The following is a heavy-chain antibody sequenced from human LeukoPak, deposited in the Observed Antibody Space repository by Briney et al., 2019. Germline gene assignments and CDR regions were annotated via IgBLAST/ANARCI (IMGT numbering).Heavy chain of an antibody. CDR2: ISAYNGHR. CDR3: ARDQGGGNCDF. D-gene: IGHD2-21*01. J-gene: IGHJ4*02. CDR1: GYTFATYG. Sequence: GASVKVSFKASGYTFATYGFSWVRQAPGQGLEWMGWISAYNGHRTYAQNFQGRVSMTTDSSTNTAYMELRSLRPDDTAVYYCARDQGGGNCDFWGQGSLVTVSS. V-gene: IGHV1-18*01.